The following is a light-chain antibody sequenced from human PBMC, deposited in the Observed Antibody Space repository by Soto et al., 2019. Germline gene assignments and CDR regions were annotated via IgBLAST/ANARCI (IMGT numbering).Light chain of an antibody. Sequence: QSVLAQPASVSGCPGQSITISCTGTSSDVGSYNLVSWYQQHPGKAPKLMIYEGSKRPSGVSNRFSGSKSDNTASLTLSGLQAEDEAGYYCCSYVGSSTSPYDIGTVTKVTVL. CDR2: EGS. J-gene: IGLJ1*01. V-gene: IGLV2-23*01. CDR3: CSYVGSSTSPYD. CDR1: SSDVGSYNL.